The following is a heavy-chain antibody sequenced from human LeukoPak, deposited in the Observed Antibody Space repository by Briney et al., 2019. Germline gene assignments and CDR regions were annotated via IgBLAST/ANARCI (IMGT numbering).Heavy chain of an antibody. V-gene: IGHV4-39*02. CDR3: ARDGLAAATLHWCFDL. Sequence: SETLSLTCTVSGGSISSSSYYWGWIRQPPGKGLEWIGSIYYSGSTYYNPSLKSRVTISVDTSKNQFSLKLSSVTAADTAVYYCARDGLAAATLHWCFDLWGRGTLVTVSS. CDR1: GGSISSSSYY. CDR2: IYYSGST. D-gene: IGHD2-15*01. J-gene: IGHJ2*01.